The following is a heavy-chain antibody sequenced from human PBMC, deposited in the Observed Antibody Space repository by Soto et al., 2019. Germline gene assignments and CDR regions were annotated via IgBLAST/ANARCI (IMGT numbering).Heavy chain of an antibody. Sequence: QEQLVQSGAEVKKPGSSVKVSCKASGGLFSSYAISWVRQAPGQGLEWMGGIIPVFGTANYAQKFQGRVTITADESTNTAYMDLSSLKSEDTAIYYCARGSSGYVWFTEFWGQGTLVTVSS. CDR3: ARGSSGYVWFTEF. J-gene: IGHJ4*02. D-gene: IGHD3-22*01. CDR1: GGLFSSYA. CDR2: IIPVFGTA. V-gene: IGHV1-69*01.